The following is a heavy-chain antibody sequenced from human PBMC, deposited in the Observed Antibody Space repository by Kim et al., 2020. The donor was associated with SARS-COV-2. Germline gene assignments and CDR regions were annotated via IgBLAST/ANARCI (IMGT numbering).Heavy chain of an antibody. CDR3: AKDSSFAVVATTWGY. CDR2: ISGSGGST. Sequence: GGSLRLSCAASGFTFSSYAMSWVRQAPGKGLEWVSAISGSGGSTYYADSVKGRFTISRDNSKNTLYLQMNSLRAEDTAVYYCAKDSSFAVVATTWGYWGQGALVTVSS. J-gene: IGHJ4*02. CDR1: GFTFSSYA. D-gene: IGHD2-15*01. V-gene: IGHV3-23*01.